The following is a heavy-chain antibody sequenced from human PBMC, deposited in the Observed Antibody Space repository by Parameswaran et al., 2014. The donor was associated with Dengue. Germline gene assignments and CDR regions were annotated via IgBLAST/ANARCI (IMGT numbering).Heavy chain of an antibody. CDR2: IKQDGSEK. CDR3: ARGRATRDY. J-gene: IGHJ4*02. CDR1: GFTFSSYW. Sequence: LKISCAASGFTFSSYWMSWVRQAPGKGLEWVANIKQDGSEKYYVDSVKGRFTISRDNAKNSLYLQMNSLRAEDTAVYYCARGRATRDYWGQGTLVTVSS. V-gene: IGHV3-7*01.